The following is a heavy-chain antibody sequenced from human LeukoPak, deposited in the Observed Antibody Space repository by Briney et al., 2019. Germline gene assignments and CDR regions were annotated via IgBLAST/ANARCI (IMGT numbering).Heavy chain of an antibody. Sequence: SETLSLTCTVSGGSISITSYYWGWIRQPPGKGLEWIGSMYSSGSTYYNPSLKSRVTISVDTSKNQFSLKLSSVTAADTAVYYCARDPIAAAGRTGWFDPWGQGTLVTVSS. CDR3: ARDPIAAAGRTGWFDP. J-gene: IGHJ5*02. CDR2: MYSSGST. D-gene: IGHD6-13*01. CDR1: GGSISITSYY. V-gene: IGHV4-39*07.